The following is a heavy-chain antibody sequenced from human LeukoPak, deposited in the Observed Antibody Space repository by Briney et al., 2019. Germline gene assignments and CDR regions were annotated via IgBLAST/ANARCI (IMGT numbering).Heavy chain of an antibody. CDR2: INPNNGGT. D-gene: IGHD3-10*01. V-gene: IGHV1-2*02. CDR3: ASLGLTIGFDH. Sequence: GASVKVSCKTSGYTFTAYYVHWVRQVPGQGLEWMGWINPNNGGTNYAQRFQGRVTMTSDTSISSAYMELTRLTSDETVVYYCASLGLTIGFDHWGQGTLVTVSS. CDR1: GYTFTAYY. J-gene: IGHJ4*02.